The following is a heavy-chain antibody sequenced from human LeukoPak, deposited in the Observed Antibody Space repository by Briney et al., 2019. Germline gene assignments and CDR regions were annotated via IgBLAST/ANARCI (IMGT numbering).Heavy chain of an antibody. CDR2: INHSGST. V-gene: IGHV4-34*01. CDR1: GGSFSGYY. CDR3: ARGLRDDYVWGSYLFDY. D-gene: IGHD3-16*02. J-gene: IGHJ4*02. Sequence: SETLSLTCAVYGGSFSGYYWSWIRQPPGKVLEWIGEINHSGSTNYNPSLKSRVTISVDTSKNQFSLKLSSVTAADTAVYYCARGLRDDYVWGSYLFDYWGQGTLVTVSS.